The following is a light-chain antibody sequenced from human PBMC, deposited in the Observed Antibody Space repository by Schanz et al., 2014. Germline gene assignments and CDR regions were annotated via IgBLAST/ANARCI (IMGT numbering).Light chain of an antibody. CDR1: QGVSSW. Sequence: DIHMTQSPSSVSASVGDRITITCRASQGVSSWLAWYQEKPGKAPKVLIYPTCTLQSGVPSRFSGSGSGTDFTLTINSVQPEDFATYYCQQLHTYPPTFGGGTKVE. V-gene: IGKV1-12*01. CDR2: PTC. J-gene: IGKJ4*01. CDR3: QQLHTYPPT.